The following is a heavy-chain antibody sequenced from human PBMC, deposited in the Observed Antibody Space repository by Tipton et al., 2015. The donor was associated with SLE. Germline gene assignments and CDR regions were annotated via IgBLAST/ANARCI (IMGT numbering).Heavy chain of an antibody. D-gene: IGHD3-10*01. CDR2: IKNDGSET. CDR3: SAWFNY. J-gene: IGHJ4*02. CDR1: GFTFSANW. V-gene: IGHV3-74*02. Sequence: QLVQSGGGLVQPGGSLRLSCAASGFTFSANWMHWVRLAPGKGLVWVAHIKNDGSETNYADSVKGRFTISRDNAKNTLYLQMNNLGVDDSGVYYCSAWFNYWGQGTLVTVSS.